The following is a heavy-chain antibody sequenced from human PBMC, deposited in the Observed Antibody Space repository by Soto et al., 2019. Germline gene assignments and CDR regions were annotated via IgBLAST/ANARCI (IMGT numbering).Heavy chain of an antibody. D-gene: IGHD2-15*01. J-gene: IGHJ6*02. CDR1: GYSFSNYY. Sequence: ASVKVSCKPSGYSFSNYYVHWVRQAPGQGLEWMGIIDPGSGNTSYTQKFQERVTMTRDTSMSTVYMELSRLRTEDTAVYYCARGAVVVPNGLIAGMDVWGLGTTVTV. CDR2: IDPGSGNT. CDR3: ARGAVVVPNGLIAGMDV. V-gene: IGHV1-46*01.